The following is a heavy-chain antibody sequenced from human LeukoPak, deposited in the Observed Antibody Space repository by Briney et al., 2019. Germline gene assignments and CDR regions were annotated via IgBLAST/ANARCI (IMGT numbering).Heavy chain of an antibody. Sequence: PSETLSLTCAGSGGSISSGGYSWSWIRQPPGKSLEWIGYIYHSGSTYYNPSLNSRVTISVDRSKNQFSLKLSSVTAADTAVYYCARDARGYYGSGSYSYYFDYWGQGTLVTVSS. CDR1: GGSISSGGYS. CDR3: ARDARGYYGSGSYSYYFDY. CDR2: IYHSGST. J-gene: IGHJ4*02. D-gene: IGHD3-10*01. V-gene: IGHV4-30-2*01.